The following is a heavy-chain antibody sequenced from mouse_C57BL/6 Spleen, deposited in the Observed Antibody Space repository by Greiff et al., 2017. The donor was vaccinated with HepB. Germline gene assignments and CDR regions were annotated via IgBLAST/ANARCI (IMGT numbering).Heavy chain of an antibody. D-gene: IGHD6-1*01. Sequence: QVQLKESGPGLVAPSQSLSITCTVSGFSLTSYGVHWVRQPPGKGLEWLVVIWSDGSTTYNSALKSRLSISKDNSKSQVFLKMNSLQTDDTAMYYCARHGPLIGYAMDYWGQGTSVTVSS. J-gene: IGHJ4*01. CDR3: ARHGPLIGYAMDY. V-gene: IGHV2-6-1*01. CDR2: IWSDGST. CDR1: GFSLTSYG.